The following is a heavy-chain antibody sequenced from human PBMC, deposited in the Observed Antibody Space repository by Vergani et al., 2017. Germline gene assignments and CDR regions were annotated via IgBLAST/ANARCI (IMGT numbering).Heavy chain of an antibody. V-gene: IGHV1-2*02. CDR3: ARDQGGSSSWQGGGY. Sequence: QVQLVQSGAEVKKPGASVKVSCKASGYTFTGYYMHWVRQAPGQGLEWMGWINPNSGGTNYAQKLQGRVTMTTDTSTSTAYMELRSLRSDDTAVYYCARDQGGSSSWQGGGYWGQGTLVTVSS. D-gene: IGHD6-13*01. J-gene: IGHJ4*02. CDR2: INPNSGGT. CDR1: GYTFTGYY.